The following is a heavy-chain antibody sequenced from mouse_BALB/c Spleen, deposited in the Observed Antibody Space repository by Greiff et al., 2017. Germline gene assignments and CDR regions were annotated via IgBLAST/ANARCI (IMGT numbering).Heavy chain of an antibody. CDR3: ARKGDYDGFMDY. CDR2: ISTYYGDA. J-gene: IGHJ4*01. Sequence: QVQLKQSGAELVRPGVSVKISCKGSGYTFTDYAMHWVKQSHAKSLEWIGVISTYYGDASYNQKFKGKATMTVDKSSSTAYMELARLTSEDSAIYYCARKGDYDGFMDYWGQGTSVTVSS. D-gene: IGHD1-2*01. V-gene: IGHV1S137*01. CDR1: GYTFTDYA.